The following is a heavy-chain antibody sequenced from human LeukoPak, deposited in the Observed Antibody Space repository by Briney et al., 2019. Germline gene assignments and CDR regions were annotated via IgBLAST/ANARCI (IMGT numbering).Heavy chain of an antibody. J-gene: IGHJ4*02. CDR2: INHSGST. CDR3: ARHSPYYYDSSGLDY. CDR1: GGSFSGYY. D-gene: IGHD3-22*01. V-gene: IGHV4-34*01. Sequence: SETLSLTCAVYGGSFSGYYWSWIRQPPGKGLEWTGEINHSGSTNYNPSLKSRVTISVDTSKNQFSLKLSSVTAADTAVYYCARHSPYYYDSSGLDYWGQGTLVTVSS.